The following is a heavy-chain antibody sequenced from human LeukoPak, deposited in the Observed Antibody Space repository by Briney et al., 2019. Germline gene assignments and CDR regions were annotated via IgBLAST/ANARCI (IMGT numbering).Heavy chain of an antibody. D-gene: IGHD6-19*01. CDR1: GYTFTSYG. CDR2: ISAYNGDT. V-gene: IGHV1-18*01. J-gene: IGHJ4*02. CDR3: ARGQQWLITVFDY. Sequence: ASVKVSCKASGYTFTSYGISWVRQAPGRGLEWMGWISAYNGDTNYAQKVQGRVTMTTDTSTSTTYLELRSLRSDDTAVYYCARGQQWLITVFDYWGQGTLVTVSS.